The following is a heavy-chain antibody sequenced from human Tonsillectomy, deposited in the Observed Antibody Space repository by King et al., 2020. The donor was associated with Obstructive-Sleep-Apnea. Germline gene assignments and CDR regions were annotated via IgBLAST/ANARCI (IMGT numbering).Heavy chain of an antibody. V-gene: IGHV1-18*01. D-gene: IGHD4-17*01. J-gene: IGHJ3*02. CDR2: IRSYNGNT. CDR3: ARVLLDYGAYDAFDI. CDR1: GYTFTSYG. Sequence: VQLVESGAEVKKPGASVKVSCKASGYTFTSYGISWVRHAPGQGLEWMGWIRSYNGNTTYAQKLQGRVTMTTDTSTRTAYMELRSLRSDDTAVYYCARVLLDYGAYDAFDIWGQGTMVTVSS.